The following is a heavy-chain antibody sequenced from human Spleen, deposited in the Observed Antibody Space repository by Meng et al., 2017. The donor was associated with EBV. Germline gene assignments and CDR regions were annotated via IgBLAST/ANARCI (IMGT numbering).Heavy chain of an antibody. J-gene: IGHJ4*02. D-gene: IGHD2-21*02. CDR2: MNPNSGNT. CDR3: ARGLVVTALTNY. CDR1: GYTFTSYD. V-gene: IGHV1-8*01. Sequence: VQSGSAVKKRGASGKVSCKASGYTFTSYDINWVRQASGQGLEWMGWMNPNSGNTDYAQKFQGRVNMTRDTSISTAYMELSSLTSEDTAVYYCARGLVVTALTNYWGQGTLVTVSS.